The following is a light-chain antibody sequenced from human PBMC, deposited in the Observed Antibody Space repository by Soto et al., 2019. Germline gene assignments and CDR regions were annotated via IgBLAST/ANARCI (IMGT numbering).Light chain of an antibody. J-gene: IGKJ4*01. V-gene: IGKV3-11*01. Sequence: EIVLTQSPATLSLSPGERATLSCRASQSVGSYLAWYQQKPGQAPRLLIYDASNRATGIPAKLSGSGSGTDVTTTISRPEPKDFAVYHYQPRSNWPPVTFGGGTKEEIK. CDR3: QPRSNWPPVT. CDR2: DAS. CDR1: QSVGSY.